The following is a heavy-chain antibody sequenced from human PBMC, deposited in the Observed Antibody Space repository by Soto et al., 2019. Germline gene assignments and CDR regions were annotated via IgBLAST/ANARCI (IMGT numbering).Heavy chain of an antibody. Sequence: EVQLLESGGGLVQPGGSLRLSCAASGFTFSSYAMSWVRQAPGKGLEWVSAISGSGGSTYYADSVKGRFTISRDNSKNTQYLEMNSLRAEDTALYYFAKRGAVLPVDYWGQGTLVTVSS. J-gene: IGHJ4*02. CDR3: AKRGAVLPVDY. V-gene: IGHV3-23*01. D-gene: IGHD3-10*01. CDR2: ISGSGGST. CDR1: GFTFSSYA.